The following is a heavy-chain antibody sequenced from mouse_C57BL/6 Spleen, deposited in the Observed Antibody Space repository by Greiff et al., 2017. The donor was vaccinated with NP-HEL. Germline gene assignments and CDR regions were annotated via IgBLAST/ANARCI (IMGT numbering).Heavy chain of an antibody. CDR3: ARHAYSNYDHPWFAY. J-gene: IGHJ3*01. CDR1: GFTFSSYG. V-gene: IGHV5-6*01. Sequence: EVKLVESGGDLVKPGGSLKLSCAASGFTFSSYGMSWVRQTPDKRLEWVATISSGGSYPYYPDSVKGRFTISRDNAKNTLYLQMSSLKSEDTAMYYCARHAYSNYDHPWFAYWGQGTLVTVSA. D-gene: IGHD2-5*01. CDR2: ISSGGSYP.